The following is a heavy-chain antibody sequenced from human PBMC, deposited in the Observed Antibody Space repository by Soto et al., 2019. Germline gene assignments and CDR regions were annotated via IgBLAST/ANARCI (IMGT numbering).Heavy chain of an antibody. CDR3: ARRRIQLWSPGNWFDP. Sequence: QVQLQQWGAGLLKPSETLSLTCAVYGGSFSGYYWSWIRQPPGKGLEWIGEINHSGSTNYNPSLKRRVTISVDTSKNQFSLKLSSVTAADTAVYYCARRRIQLWSPGNWFDPWGQGTLVTVSS. CDR2: INHSGST. D-gene: IGHD5-18*01. CDR1: GGSFSGYY. V-gene: IGHV4-34*01. J-gene: IGHJ5*02.